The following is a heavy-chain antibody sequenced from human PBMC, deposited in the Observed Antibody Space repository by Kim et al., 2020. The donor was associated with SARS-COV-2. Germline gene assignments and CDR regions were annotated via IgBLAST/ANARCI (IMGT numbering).Heavy chain of an antibody. CDR3: ARGTRGSYGIKLKTLYDY. J-gene: IGHJ4*02. V-gene: IGHV1-46*01. CDR2: INPSGGST. Sequence: ASVKVSCKASGYTFTSYYMHWVRQAPGQGLEWMGIINPSGGSTSYAQKFQGRVTMTRDTSTSTVYMELSSLRSEDTAVYYCARGTRGSYGIKLKTLYDYWGQGTLVTVSS. D-gene: IGHD3-16*01. CDR1: GYTFTSYY.